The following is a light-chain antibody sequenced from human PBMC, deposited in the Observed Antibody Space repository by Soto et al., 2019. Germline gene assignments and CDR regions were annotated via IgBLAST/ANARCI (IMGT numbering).Light chain of an antibody. CDR2: GAS. Sequence: EIVLMQSPGTLSLSPGERVTLSCRASQSVTSTYLAWYQQKPGQAPRLLIYGASSRATGIPDRFSGSGSGIDFTLTISRLEPEDFAVYYCQQYGSSPQTFGQGTKVDIK. CDR1: QSVTSTY. J-gene: IGKJ1*01. V-gene: IGKV3-20*01. CDR3: QQYGSSPQT.